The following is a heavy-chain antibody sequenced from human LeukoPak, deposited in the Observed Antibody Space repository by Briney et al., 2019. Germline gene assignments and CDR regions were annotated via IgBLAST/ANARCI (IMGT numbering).Heavy chain of an antibody. D-gene: IGHD2-15*01. Sequence: GGSLRLSCAASGFTFITYAMNWVRQAPGKGLEWVSPVSGGGETTFYVDSVRGRFTLSRDNSKNMLYLQMNYMRADDTDIYYCGRCSGGTCFSFTLPAYNWFDPWGQGTLVTVSS. J-gene: IGHJ5*02. CDR3: GRCSGGTCFSFTLPAYNWFDP. CDR1: GFTFITYA. CDR2: VSGGGETT. V-gene: IGHV3-23*01.